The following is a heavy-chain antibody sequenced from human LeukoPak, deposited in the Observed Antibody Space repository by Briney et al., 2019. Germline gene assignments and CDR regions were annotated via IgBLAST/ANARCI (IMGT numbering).Heavy chain of an antibody. V-gene: IGHV3-7*01. D-gene: IGHD3-3*01. CDR1: GFTFSIYW. CDR2: IGQDGSEK. CDR3: VRDDYDFWSGYQRYFEF. Sequence: GGSLRLSCAASGFTFSIYWMSWVRQAPGKGLEWVANIGQDGSEKHYVDSLKGRFTISRDNAKNSLYLQMNTLRAEDTAVYYCVRDDYDFWSGYQRYFEFWGQGTLVTVSS. J-gene: IGHJ4*02.